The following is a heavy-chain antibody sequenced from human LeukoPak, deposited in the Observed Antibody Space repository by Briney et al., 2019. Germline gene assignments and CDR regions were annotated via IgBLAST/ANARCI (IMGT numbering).Heavy chain of an antibody. CDR2: INHSGST. J-gene: IGHJ5*02. CDR3: ATPPSAYYDFWSGS. CDR1: GGSFSGYY. V-gene: IGHV4-34*01. D-gene: IGHD3-3*01. Sequence: SETLSLTCAVYGGSFSGYYWSWIRQPPGKGLEWIGEINHSGSTNYNPSLKSRVTISVDTSKNQLSLKLSSVTAADTAVYYCATPPSAYYDFWSGSWGQGTLVTVSS.